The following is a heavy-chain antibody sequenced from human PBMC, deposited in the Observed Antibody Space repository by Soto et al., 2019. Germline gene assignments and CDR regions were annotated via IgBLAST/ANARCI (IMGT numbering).Heavy chain of an antibody. CDR1: GGSISSDY. V-gene: IGHV4-4*02. D-gene: IGHD2-2*01. J-gene: IGHJ6*02. CDR2: IYHSGST. CDR3: ASRSTSYYYGMDV. Sequence: SETLSLTCTVSGGSISSDYWSWVRQPPGKGLEWIGEIYHSGSTNYNPSLKSRVTISVDKSKNQFSLKLSSVTAADTAVYYCASRSTSYYYGMDVWGQGTMVTVSS.